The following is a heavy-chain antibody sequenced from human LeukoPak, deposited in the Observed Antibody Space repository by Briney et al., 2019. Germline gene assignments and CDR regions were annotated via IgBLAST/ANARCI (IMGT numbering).Heavy chain of an antibody. CDR1: GGSISSHY. CDR2: NSYSATT. CDR3: ARLSDRILGSYYFDY. V-gene: IGHV4-59*08. J-gene: IGHJ4*02. Sequence: SETLSLTCTVSGGSISSHYWNWFGQPPGRGLVGIGHNSYSATTNYNPSRKSQVTISVDTSNNHYSLKLSSVTAADTAVYYCARLSDRILGSYYFDYWGQGTLVTVSS. D-gene: IGHD3-9*01.